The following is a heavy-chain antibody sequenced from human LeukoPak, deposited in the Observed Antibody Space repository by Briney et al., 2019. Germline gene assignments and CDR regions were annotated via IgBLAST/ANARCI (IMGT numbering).Heavy chain of an antibody. CDR2: ISSDSSYI. D-gene: IGHD1-14*01. V-gene: IGHV3-21*01. J-gene: IGHJ6*03. Sequence: PGGSLRLSCAASGFTFTRYTMNWVRQAPGKGLEWVSSISSDSSYIFYADSVKGRFTISRDNAKNSLYLQVHSLRAEDTAVYYCAREPEPSYYYFMDVWGKGTTVTISS. CDR3: AREPEPSYYYFMDV. CDR1: GFTFTRYT.